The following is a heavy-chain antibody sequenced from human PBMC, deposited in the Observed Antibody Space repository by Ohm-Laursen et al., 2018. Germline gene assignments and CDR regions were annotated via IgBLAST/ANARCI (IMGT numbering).Heavy chain of an antibody. D-gene: IGHD5-12*01. V-gene: IGHV3-74*01. CDR1: GFTFSSYW. CDR3: ARGDVDIVATNVYYYYGMDV. Sequence: SLRLSCAASGFTFSSYWMHWVRHAPGKGLVWVSRINSDGSSTSYADSVKGRFTISRDNAKNTLYLQMNSLRAEDTAVYYCARGDVDIVATNVYYYYGMDVWGQGTTVTVSS. CDR2: INSDGSST. J-gene: IGHJ6*02.